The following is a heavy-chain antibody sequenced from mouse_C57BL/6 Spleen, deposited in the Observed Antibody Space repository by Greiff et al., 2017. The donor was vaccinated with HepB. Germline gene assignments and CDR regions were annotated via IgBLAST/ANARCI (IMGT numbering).Heavy chain of an antibody. D-gene: IGHD2-12*01. V-gene: IGHV1-69*01. J-gene: IGHJ2*01. Sequence: VQLQQPGAELVMPGASVKLSCKASGYTFTSYWMHWVKQRPGQGLEWIGEIDPSDSYTNYNQKFKGKSTLTVDKSSSTAYMQLSILTSEDSAVYYCARGTTSYYFDYWGQGTTLTVSS. CDR2: IDPSDSYT. CDR1: GYTFTSYW. CDR3: ARGTTSYYFDY.